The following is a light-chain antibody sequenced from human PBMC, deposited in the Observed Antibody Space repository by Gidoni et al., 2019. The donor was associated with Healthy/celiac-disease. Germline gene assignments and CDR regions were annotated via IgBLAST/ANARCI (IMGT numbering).Light chain of an antibody. Sequence: QSALTQPRSVSGSPGQPVTISCTGTSSDVGGYNYVYWYQQHPGKAPKLMIYDVSKRPSGVPDRFSGSKSGNTASLTISGLQAEYEADYYCCSYAGSYTWVFGGGTKLTVL. V-gene: IGLV2-11*01. CDR3: CSYAGSYTWV. CDR2: DVS. J-gene: IGLJ2*01. CDR1: SSDVGGYNY.